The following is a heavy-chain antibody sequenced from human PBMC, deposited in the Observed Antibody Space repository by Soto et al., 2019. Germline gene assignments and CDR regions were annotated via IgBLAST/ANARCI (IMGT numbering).Heavy chain of an antibody. CDR1: GCTFTSYG. V-gene: IGHV1-18*04. CDR2: ISAYNGNT. J-gene: IGHJ5*02. D-gene: IGHD2-2*02. CDR3: ARGLYCSSTSCYTEYNWFDP. Sequence: ASVKVSCKASGCTFTSYGISWVRQAPGQGLEWMGWISAYNGNTNYAQKLQGRVTMTTDTSTSTAYMELRSLRSDDTAVYYCARGLYCSSTSCYTEYNWFDPWGQGTLVTVSS.